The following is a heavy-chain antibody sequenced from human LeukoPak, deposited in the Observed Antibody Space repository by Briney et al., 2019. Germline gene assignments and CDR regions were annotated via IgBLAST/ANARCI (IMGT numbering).Heavy chain of an antibody. CDR3: AKEGVSGSYYYYYMDV. V-gene: IGHV3-53*01. Sequence: TEGSLRLSCTVSGFTVSSNSMSWVRQAPGKGLEWVSFIYSDNTHYSDSVKGRFTISRDNSKNALYLQMNSLRAEDTAVYYCAKEGVSGSYYYYYMDVWGKGTTVTISS. J-gene: IGHJ6*03. CDR2: IYSDNT. D-gene: IGHD1-26*01. CDR1: GFTVSSNS.